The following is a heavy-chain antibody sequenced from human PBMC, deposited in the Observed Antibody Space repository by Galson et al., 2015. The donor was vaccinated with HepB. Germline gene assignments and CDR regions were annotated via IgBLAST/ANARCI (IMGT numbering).Heavy chain of an antibody. Sequence: SLRLSCAASGFTFSNAWMSWVRQAPGKGLEWVGRIKSKTDGGTTDYAAPVKGRFTISRDDSKNTLYLQMNSLKTEDTAVYYCTTGWIAAADFDALDIWGQGTMVTVSS. V-gene: IGHV3-15*01. CDR1: GFTFSNAW. CDR3: TTGWIAAADFDALDI. CDR2: IKSKTDGGTT. J-gene: IGHJ3*02. D-gene: IGHD6-13*01.